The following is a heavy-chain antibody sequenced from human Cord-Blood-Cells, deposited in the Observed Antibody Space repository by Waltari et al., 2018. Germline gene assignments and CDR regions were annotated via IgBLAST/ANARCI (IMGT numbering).Heavy chain of an antibody. CDR2: INPNSGGT. J-gene: IGHJ4*02. CDR1: GHTSTGSY. D-gene: IGHD1-7*01. CDR3: ARVSELPFDY. V-gene: IGHV1-2*02. Sequence: QVQLVQSGAEGKKPGPSLKVSCQASGHTSTGSYLHWVRRAPGQGLEWMGWINPNSGGTNYAQKFQGRVTMTRDTSISTAYMELSRLRSDDTAVYYCARVSELPFDYWGQGTLVTVSS.